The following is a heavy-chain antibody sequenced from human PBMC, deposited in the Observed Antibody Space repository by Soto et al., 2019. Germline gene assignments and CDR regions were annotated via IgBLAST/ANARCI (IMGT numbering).Heavy chain of an antibody. J-gene: IGHJ4*02. Sequence: SVKVSCKASGGTFSSYAISWVRQAPGQGLEWMGGIIPIFGTANYAQKFQGRVTITADESTSTAYMELSSLRSEDTAVYYCSMVATVGSFDYWGQGTLVTVSS. CDR2: IIPIFGTA. D-gene: IGHD5-12*01. CDR3: SMVATVGSFDY. V-gene: IGHV1-69*13. CDR1: GGTFSSYA.